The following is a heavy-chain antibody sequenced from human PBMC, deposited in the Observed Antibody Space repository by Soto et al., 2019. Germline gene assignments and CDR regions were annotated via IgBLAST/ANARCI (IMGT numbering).Heavy chain of an antibody. CDR1: GGTFSSYA. V-gene: IGHV1-69*13. D-gene: IGHD2-2*01. CDR2: IIPIFGTA. J-gene: IGHJ6*02. Sequence: SVKVSCKASGGTFSSYAISWVRQAPGQGLEWMGGIIPIFGTANYAQKFQGRVTITADESTSTAYMELSSLRSEDTAVYYCARGIVVVPAAMLYYYYGMDVWGQGTTVTVSS. CDR3: ARGIVVVPAAMLYYYYGMDV.